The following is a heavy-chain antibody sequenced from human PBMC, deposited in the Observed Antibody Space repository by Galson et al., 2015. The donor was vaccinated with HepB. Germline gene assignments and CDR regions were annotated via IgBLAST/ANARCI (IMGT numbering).Heavy chain of an antibody. J-gene: IGHJ6*02. CDR3: AREYGSTWPHYYGLDA. V-gene: IGHV1-18*04. Sequence: SVKVSCKASGCTFTNYGISWVRQAPGQGLEWLGWISTYYGNTNSAERLQGRVTMTTDTSTSTAHMELRSLRSDDTAVYYCAREYGSTWPHYYGLDAWGQGTTVIVSS. CDR1: GCTFTNYG. CDR2: ISTYYGNT. D-gene: IGHD6-13*01.